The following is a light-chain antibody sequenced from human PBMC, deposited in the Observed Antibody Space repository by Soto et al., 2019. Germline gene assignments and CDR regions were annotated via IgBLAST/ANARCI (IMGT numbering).Light chain of an antibody. V-gene: IGKV1-5*03. Sequence: GDRVTITCRTSQSVDSWVAWYQQKPGKAPKLLIYKASSLQTGVPSRFSGSGSGTEFTLTISSLQPDDFATYYCQHYNDYSRMFGQGTKVEIK. CDR2: KAS. J-gene: IGKJ1*01. CDR3: QHYNDYSRM. CDR1: QSVDSW.